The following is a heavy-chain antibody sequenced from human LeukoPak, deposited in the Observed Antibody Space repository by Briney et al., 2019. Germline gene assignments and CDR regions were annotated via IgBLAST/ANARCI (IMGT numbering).Heavy chain of an antibody. CDR3: ARPDY. V-gene: IGHV3-48*03. CDR1: GFTFSSYE. CDR2: IGNSGNTI. Sequence: GALRLSCAASGFTFSSYEMNWVRQAPGKGLEWVSYIGNSGNTIYYADSVKGRFTISRDNAKNSPYLQMNSLSAEDTAVYYCARPDYWGQGTLVTVSS. J-gene: IGHJ4*02.